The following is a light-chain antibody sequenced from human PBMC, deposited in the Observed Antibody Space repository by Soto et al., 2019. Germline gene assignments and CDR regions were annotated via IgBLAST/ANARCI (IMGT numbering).Light chain of an antibody. CDR3: QKCDSAPWT. J-gene: IGKJ1*01. CDR1: QDIRKY. V-gene: IGKV1-27*01. CDR2: AAS. Sequence: DIQMTQSPSSLSASVGDRVTITCRASQDIRKYLAWYQQKPGEVPKLLIFAASTLQSGVPSRFSGGRSGTDFTLIISSLQPEDVATYYCQKCDSAPWTFGPGTKVDIQ.